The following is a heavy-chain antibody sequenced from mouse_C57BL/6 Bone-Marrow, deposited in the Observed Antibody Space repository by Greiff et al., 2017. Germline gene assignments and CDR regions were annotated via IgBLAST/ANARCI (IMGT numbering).Heavy chain of an antibody. V-gene: IGHV3-6*01. CDR3: ARGGYWDFGV. J-gene: IGHJ1*03. CDR2: ISYDGSN. Sequence: EVQLQESGPGLVKPSQSLSLTCSVTGYSITSGYYWNWIRQFPGNKLEWMGYISYDGSNNYNPSLKNRISITRDTSKNQFFLKLNSVTTEDTATYYCARGGYWDFGVWGTGTTVTVSS. CDR1: GYSITSGYY.